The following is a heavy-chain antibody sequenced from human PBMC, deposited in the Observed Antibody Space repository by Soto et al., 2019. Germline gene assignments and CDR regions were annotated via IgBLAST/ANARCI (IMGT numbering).Heavy chain of an antibody. V-gene: IGHV1-2*02. CDR3: GRGRSGQIVVFY. J-gene: IGHJ4*02. Sequence: ASVKVSCKASGYTFTGHYIHWVRQAPEQGPEWMGEIGPESGATRYAQRFQGRVTMTRDMSITTVYMELNNLSPDDTAVYYCGRGRSGQIVVFYWGQGTPVTAPQ. CDR2: IGPESGAT. CDR1: GYTFTGHY. D-gene: IGHD1-26*01.